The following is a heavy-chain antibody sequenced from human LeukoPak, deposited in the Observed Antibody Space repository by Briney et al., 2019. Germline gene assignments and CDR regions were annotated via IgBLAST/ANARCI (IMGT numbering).Heavy chain of an antibody. CDR3: ARGGCRFLEWSYWGDYFDY. V-gene: IGHV1-8*01. D-gene: IGHD3-3*01. Sequence: ASVKVSCKASGYTFTSYDINWVRQATGQGLEWMGWMNPNSGNTGYAQKFQGRVTMTRNTSISTAYMELSSLRSEDTAVYYCARGGCRFLEWSYWGDYFDYWGQGTLVTVSS. CDR1: GYTFTSYD. J-gene: IGHJ4*02. CDR2: MNPNSGNT.